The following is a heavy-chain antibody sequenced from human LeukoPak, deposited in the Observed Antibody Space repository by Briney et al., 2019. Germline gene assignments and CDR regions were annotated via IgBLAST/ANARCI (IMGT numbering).Heavy chain of an antibody. CDR2: INTNVSST. V-gene: IGHV3-74*01. CDR1: GFTFSSYW. D-gene: IGHD5-18*01. J-gene: IGHJ4*02. CDR3: ATLPTYSYVSY. Sequence: GGSLRLSCAASGFTFSSYWMHWVRQAPGKGLVWVSRINTNVSSTTYADSVKGRFTISRDNPKNTLYLQMNSLRAEDTAVYYCATLPTYSYVSYWGQGTLVTVSS.